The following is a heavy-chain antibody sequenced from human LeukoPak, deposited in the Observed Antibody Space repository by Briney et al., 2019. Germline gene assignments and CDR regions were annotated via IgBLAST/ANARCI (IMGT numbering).Heavy chain of an antibody. V-gene: IGHV1-2*02. CDR2: INPNTGGT. J-gene: IGHJ4*02. CDR1: GYTFTGHY. D-gene: IGHD6-6*01. CDR3: ASYPRYSSSPPFDY. Sequence: ASVKVSCKASGYTFTGHYMHWVRQAPGQGLEWMGWINPNTGGTNYAQTFQARVTMTRDTTISTAYMELSRLTSDDTAVYYCASYPRYSSSPPFDYWGQGTLVTVSS.